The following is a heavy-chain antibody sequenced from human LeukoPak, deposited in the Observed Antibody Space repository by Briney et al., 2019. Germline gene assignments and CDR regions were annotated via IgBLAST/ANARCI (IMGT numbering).Heavy chain of an antibody. CDR3: ATAPITMVRGPTRGFDY. D-gene: IGHD3-10*01. V-gene: IGHV1-24*01. J-gene: IGHJ4*02. Sequence: GASVKVSCKVSGYTLTELSMHWVRQAPGKGLEWMGGFDPEDGETIYAQKFQGRVTMTEDTSTDTAYMELSSLRSEDTAVYYCATAPITMVRGPTRGFDYWAREPWSPSPQ. CDR2: FDPEDGET. CDR1: GYTLTELS.